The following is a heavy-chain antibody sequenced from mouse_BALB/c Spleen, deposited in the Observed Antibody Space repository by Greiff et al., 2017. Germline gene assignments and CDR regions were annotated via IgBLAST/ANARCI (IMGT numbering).Heavy chain of an antibody. CDR2: IYPSDSYT. CDR1: GYTFTSYW. CDR3: TRRDYRYDDADV. Sequence: QVQLQQPGAELVRPGASVKLSCKASGYTFTSYWINWVKQRPGQGLEWIGNIYPSDSYTNYNQKFKDKATLTVDKSSSTAYMQLSSPTSEDPAVYYCTRRDYRYDDADVWGAGTTVTVSS. D-gene: IGHD2-14*01. V-gene: IGHV1-69*02. J-gene: IGHJ1*01.